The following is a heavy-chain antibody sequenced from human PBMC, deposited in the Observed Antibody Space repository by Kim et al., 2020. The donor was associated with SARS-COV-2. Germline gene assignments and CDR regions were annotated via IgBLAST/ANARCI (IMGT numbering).Heavy chain of an antibody. CDR1: GYTFTGYY. CDR2: INPNSGGT. J-gene: IGHJ6*02. CDR3: ARDLGYCSSTSCYNPYYYGMDV. D-gene: IGHD2-2*02. V-gene: IGHV1-2*02. Sequence: ASVKVSCKASGYTFTGYYMHWVRQAPGQGLEWMGWINPNSGGTNYAQKFQGRVTMTRDTSISTAYMELSRLRSDDTAVYYCARDLGYCSSTSCYNPYYYGMDVWGQGTTVTVSS.